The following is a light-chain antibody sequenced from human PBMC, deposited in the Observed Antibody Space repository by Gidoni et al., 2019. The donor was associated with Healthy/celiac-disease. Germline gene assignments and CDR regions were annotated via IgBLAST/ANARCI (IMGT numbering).Light chain of an antibody. CDR3: SSYTSSSTLTWV. J-gene: IGLJ3*02. V-gene: IGLV2-14*01. Sequence: QSALTQPASVSGSPGQSITISCTGTSSDVGGYNYVSWYQQHPGKAPKLMIYEVSNRPSGVSTRFSGSTSGTTASLTISGLQAEDEADYYCSSYTSSSTLTWVFGGGTKLTVL. CDR2: EVS. CDR1: SSDVGGYNY.